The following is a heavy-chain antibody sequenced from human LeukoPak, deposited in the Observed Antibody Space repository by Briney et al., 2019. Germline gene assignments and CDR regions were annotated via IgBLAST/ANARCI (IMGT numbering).Heavy chain of an antibody. V-gene: IGHV1-2*02. CDR1: GYTFTSYY. Sequence: ASVKVSCKASGYTFTSYYMHWVRQAPGQGLEWMGWINPNSGGTNYAQKFQGRVTMTRDTSISTAYMELSRLRSDDTAVYYCARISRIAAAGWFDPWGQGTLVTVSS. CDR3: ARISRIAAAGWFDP. D-gene: IGHD6-13*01. CDR2: INPNSGGT. J-gene: IGHJ5*02.